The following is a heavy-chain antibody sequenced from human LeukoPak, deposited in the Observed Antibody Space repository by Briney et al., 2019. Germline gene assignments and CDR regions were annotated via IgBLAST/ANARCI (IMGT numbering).Heavy chain of an antibody. D-gene: IGHD6-19*01. CDR3: ARRDSGYSSGTGRGAFDI. CDR2: IHYSGST. CDR1: GGSISSSSYY. Sequence: PSETLSLTCTVSGGSISSSSYYWGWIRPPPGKGLEWIGTIHYSGSTYYNPTLKSRVNISVDTSKNQFSLKLTSVTAADTAVHYCARRDSGYSSGTGRGAFDIWGRGTMVSVS. J-gene: IGHJ3*02. V-gene: IGHV4-39*01.